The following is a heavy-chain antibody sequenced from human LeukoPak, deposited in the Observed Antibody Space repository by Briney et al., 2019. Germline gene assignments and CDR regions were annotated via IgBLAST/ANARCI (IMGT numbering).Heavy chain of an antibody. Sequence: GGSLRLSCAASGFTFSSYGMSWVRQAPGKGLEWVSRISDDGRSTYYADSVKGRFTISKENSKNTLYLQMNNLRAEDTAIYYCAKRVPYTSSSVYFDYWGQGTLVTVSS. V-gene: IGHV3-23*01. CDR3: AKRVPYTSSSVYFDY. J-gene: IGHJ4*02. CDR2: ISDDGRST. D-gene: IGHD6-6*01. CDR1: GFTFSSYG.